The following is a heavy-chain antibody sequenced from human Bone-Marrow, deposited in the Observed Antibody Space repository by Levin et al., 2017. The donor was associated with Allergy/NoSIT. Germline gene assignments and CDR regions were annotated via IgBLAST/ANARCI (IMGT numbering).Heavy chain of an antibody. CDR2: IHHTGTT. V-gene: IGHV4-38-2*01. Sequence: PSETLSLTCSVSFPSISSGYYWGWVRQPPGKGLEWIGSIHHTGTTYYNPSLKSRVTISVDPSKKPFSLKLQSVTAADTAVYYCARQSMTTLWFDPWGQGTLVTVSS. J-gene: IGHJ5*02. CDR1: FPSISSGYY. CDR3: ARQSMTTLWFDP. D-gene: IGHD4-11*01.